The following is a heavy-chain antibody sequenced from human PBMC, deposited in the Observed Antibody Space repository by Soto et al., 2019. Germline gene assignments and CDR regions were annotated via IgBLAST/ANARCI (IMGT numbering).Heavy chain of an antibody. CDR1: GFTFSSYG. Sequence: QVQLVESGGGVVQPGRSLRLSCAASGFTFSSYGMHWVRQAPGKGLEWVAVIWYDGSNKYYADSVKGRFTISRDNSKNTLYLQKDSLRAEDTAVYYCARASYSSSWYGYYYYYYGMDVWGQGTTVTVSS. V-gene: IGHV3-33*01. D-gene: IGHD6-13*01. CDR2: IWYDGSNK. J-gene: IGHJ6*02. CDR3: ARASYSSSWYGYYYYYYGMDV.